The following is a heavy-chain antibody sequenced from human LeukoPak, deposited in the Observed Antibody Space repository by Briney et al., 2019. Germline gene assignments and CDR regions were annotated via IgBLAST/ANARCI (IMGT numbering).Heavy chain of an antibody. CDR2: ISYDGSNK. V-gene: IGHV3-30*04. J-gene: IGHJ4*02. CDR3: AKEGDNWNDGRGFDY. CDR1: GFTFSSYA. Sequence: GGSLRLSCAASGFTFSSYAMHWVRQAPGKGLEWVALISYDGSNKYYAGSVKGRFTISRDNSKNTLYLQMNSLRTEDTALYYCAKEGDNWNDGRGFDYWGQGTLVTVSS. D-gene: IGHD1-20*01.